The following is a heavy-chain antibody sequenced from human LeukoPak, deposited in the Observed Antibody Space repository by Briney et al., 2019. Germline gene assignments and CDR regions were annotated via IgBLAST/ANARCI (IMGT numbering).Heavy chain of an antibody. CDR3: ARVYYGSGSYYNSSPYYYYYMDV. CDR2: IYTSGST. Sequence: SETLSLTCTVSGGSISSYYWSWIRQPAGKGLEWIGRIYTSGSTNYNPSLKSRVTMSVDTSKNQFSLKLSPVTAAGTAVYYCARVYYGSGSYYNSSPYYYYYMDVWGKGTTVTVSS. V-gene: IGHV4-4*07. CDR1: GGSISSYY. D-gene: IGHD3-10*01. J-gene: IGHJ6*03.